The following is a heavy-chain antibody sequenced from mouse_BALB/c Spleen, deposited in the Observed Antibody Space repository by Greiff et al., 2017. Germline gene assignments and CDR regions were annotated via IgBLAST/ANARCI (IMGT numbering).Heavy chain of an antibody. CDR1: GFTFSSYG. V-gene: IGHV5-9-4*01. Sequence: EVMLVESGGDLVKPGGSLKLSCAASGFTFSSYGMSWVRQTPDKRLEWVAEISSGGSYTYYPDTVTGRFTISRDNAKNTLYLEMSSLRSEDTAMYYCARSAYYGNSAWFAYWGQGTLVTVSA. CDR2: ISSGGSYT. CDR3: ARSAYYGNSAWFAY. D-gene: IGHD2-10*01. J-gene: IGHJ3*01.